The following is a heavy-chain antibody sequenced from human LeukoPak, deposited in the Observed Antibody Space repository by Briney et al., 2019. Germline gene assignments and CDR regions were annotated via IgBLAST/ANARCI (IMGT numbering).Heavy chain of an antibody. Sequence: SETLSLTCTVSGGSISSYYWSWIRQPPGKGLEWIGYIYYSGSTNYNPSLKSRVTISVDTSKNQFSLKLSSVTAADTAVYYGAREASRDGYPRGAFDIWGQGTMVTVSS. D-gene: IGHD5-24*01. CDR3: AREASRDGYPRGAFDI. V-gene: IGHV4-59*01. CDR2: IYYSGST. J-gene: IGHJ3*02. CDR1: GGSISSYY.